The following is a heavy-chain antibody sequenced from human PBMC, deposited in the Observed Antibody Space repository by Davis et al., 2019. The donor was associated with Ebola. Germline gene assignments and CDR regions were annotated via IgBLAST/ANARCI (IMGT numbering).Heavy chain of an antibody. D-gene: IGHD3-22*01. V-gene: IGHV1-46*01. CDR1: GYRFTSYY. CDR2: INPITGGT. Sequence: ASVKVSCKASGYRFTSYYMHWVRQAPGQGLEWMGIINPITGGTSYAQNFQVRVNMTRDTSTSTVYMELSSLRSEETGVYYCAREGGRYYDSSGYVFDIWGQGTMVKVSS. CDR3: AREGGRYYDSSGYVFDI. J-gene: IGHJ3*02.